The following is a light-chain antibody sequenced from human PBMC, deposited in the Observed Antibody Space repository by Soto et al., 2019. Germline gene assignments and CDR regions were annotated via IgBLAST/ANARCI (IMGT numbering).Light chain of an antibody. Sequence: QSALTQPASVSGSPGQSITISCTGTSSDVSWYQQHSDKAPKLMIYEVSNRPSGVSNRFSGSKSGNTASLTISGLQTEDEADYYCSSYTSDIPRIGTGTKVTVL. CDR2: EVS. J-gene: IGLJ1*01. V-gene: IGLV2-14*01. CDR1: SSDV. CDR3: SSYTSDIPR.